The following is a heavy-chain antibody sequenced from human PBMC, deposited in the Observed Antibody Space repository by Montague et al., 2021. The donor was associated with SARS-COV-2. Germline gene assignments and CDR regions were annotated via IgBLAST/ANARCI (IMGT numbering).Heavy chain of an antibody. CDR3: ARLKRYFDSSGSPSAFDF. CDR1: GGSITNNIDY. D-gene: IGHD3-22*01. CDR2: IYYTGXT. J-gene: IGHJ3*01. V-gene: IGHV4-39*02. Sequence: SETLSLTCTVSGGSITNNIDYWAWIRQPPGKGLEWIGSIYYTGXTXYXXXXKXRVTISVVTSKKHFTLKLSSVTAAETAVYYCARLKRYFDSSGSPSAFDFWGQGTKVTVSS.